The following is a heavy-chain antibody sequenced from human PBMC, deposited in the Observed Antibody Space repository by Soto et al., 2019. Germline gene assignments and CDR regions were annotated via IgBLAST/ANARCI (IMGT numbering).Heavy chain of an antibody. V-gene: IGHV1-2*02. CDR2: INPNSGDT. CDR3: ARDRPCSSASCPSDY. CDR1: GYTFTAYY. D-gene: IGHD2-2*01. J-gene: IGHJ4*02. Sequence: QVQLVQSGAGVKKPGASVKVSCKASGYTFTAYYMHWVRQAPGQGLEWMGWINPNSGDTNYAQKFQGRVTMTSDTSISTAYMELSRLRSDDTAMFYCARDRPCSSASCPSDYWGQGTLVTVSS.